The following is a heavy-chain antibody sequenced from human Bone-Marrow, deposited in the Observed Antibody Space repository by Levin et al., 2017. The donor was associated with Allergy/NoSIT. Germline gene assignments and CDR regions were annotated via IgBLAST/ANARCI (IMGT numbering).Heavy chain of an antibody. J-gene: IGHJ5*02. Sequence: SQTLSLTCTVSGGSISSYYWSWIRQPPGKGLEWIGYIYYSGSTNYNPSLKSRVTISVDTSKNQFSLKLSSVTAADTAVYYCARANRGPLIYSSGWYRGSWFDPWGQGTLVTVSS. CDR2: IYYSGST. CDR1: GGSISSYY. D-gene: IGHD6-19*01. V-gene: IGHV4-59*01. CDR3: ARANRGPLIYSSGWYRGSWFDP.